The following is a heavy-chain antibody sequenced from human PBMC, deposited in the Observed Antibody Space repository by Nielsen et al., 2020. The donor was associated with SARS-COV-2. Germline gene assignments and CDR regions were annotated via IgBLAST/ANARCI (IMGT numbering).Heavy chain of an antibody. CDR1: GVSITYYY. J-gene: IGHJ4*02. V-gene: IGHV4-4*07. CDR3: ARDPTFCGDDCRSV. Sequence: SQTLSLTCGVSGVSITYYYWTWIRQTAGKGLEWIGHFDTSGTTFYNPSLKSRVIMSVDTSKNQFSLKMTSVTAADTAVYYCARDPTFCGDDCRSVWGRGILVTVSS. D-gene: IGHD2-21*02. CDR2: FDTSGTT.